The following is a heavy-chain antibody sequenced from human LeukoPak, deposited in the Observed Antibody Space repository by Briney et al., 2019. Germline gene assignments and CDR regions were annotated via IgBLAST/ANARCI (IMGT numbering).Heavy chain of an antibody. CDR3: ARDLGYIYGYYYYGMDV. CDR1: GFTFSSYA. D-gene: IGHD5-18*01. CDR2: ISYDGSNK. J-gene: IGHJ6*02. Sequence: GRSLRLPCAASGFTFSSYAMHWVRQAPGKGLEWVAVISYDGSNKYYADSVKGRFTISRDNSKNTLYLQMNSLRAEDTAVYYCARDLGYIYGYYYYGMDVWGQGTTVTVSS. V-gene: IGHV3-30-3*01.